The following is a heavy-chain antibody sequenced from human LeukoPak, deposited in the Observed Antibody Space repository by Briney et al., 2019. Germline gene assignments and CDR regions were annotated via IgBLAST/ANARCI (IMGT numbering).Heavy chain of an antibody. J-gene: IGHJ6*03. CDR1: GGSISSYY. V-gene: IGHV4-4*07. CDR2: IYTSGST. Sequence: SETLSLTCTVSGGSISSYYWIWIRQPAGKGLEWIGRIYTSGSTNYNPSLKSRVTMSVDTSKNQFSLKLSSVTAADTAVYYCARVALPSDQTLYYYYYYMDVWGKGTTVTVSS. D-gene: IGHD2-21*01. CDR3: ARVALPSDQTLYYYYYYMDV.